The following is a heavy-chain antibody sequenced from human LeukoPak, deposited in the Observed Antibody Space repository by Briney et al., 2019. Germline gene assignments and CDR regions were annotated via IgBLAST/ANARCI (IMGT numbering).Heavy chain of an antibody. CDR1: GYTFTGYY. CDR3: ARAPLNGDYTDY. Sequence: GASVKVSCKASGYTFTGYYMHWVRQAPGQGPEWMGRINPNSGGTNYAQKFQGRVTMTRDTSISTAYMELSRLRSDDTAVYYCARAPLNGDYTDYWGQGTLVTVSS. V-gene: IGHV1-2*06. D-gene: IGHD4-17*01. J-gene: IGHJ4*02. CDR2: INPNSGGT.